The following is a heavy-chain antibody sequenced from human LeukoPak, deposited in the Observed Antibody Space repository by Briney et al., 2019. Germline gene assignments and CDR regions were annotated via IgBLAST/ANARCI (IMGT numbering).Heavy chain of an antibody. J-gene: IGHJ6*02. CDR3: ARDQGLTAPPPYGLDV. CDR2: IIPVLNIT. Sequence: ASVKVSCKTSGGTFSSSAITWVRQAPGQGLEWMGRIIPVLNITSYAQKFQGRVTITADTSTSAVYMELSSLRSEETAVYYCARDQGLTAPPPYGLDVWGQGTTVIVSS. V-gene: IGHV1-69*04. D-gene: IGHD5-18*01. CDR1: GGTFSSSA.